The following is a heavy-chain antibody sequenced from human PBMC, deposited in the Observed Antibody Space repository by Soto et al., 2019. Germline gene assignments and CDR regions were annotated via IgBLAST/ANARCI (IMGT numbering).Heavy chain of an antibody. CDR2: ISYSGST. D-gene: IGHD3-3*01. Sequence: PSETLSLTCSVSGGSVSSYYWSWIRQPPGKGLEWIGYISYSGSTNYNPSLKNRVTISLDTSKNQFSLKLNSVTAADTAVYYCASGGQGYDFSSGYSYEDYFHYWGQGTLVTVSS. V-gene: IGHV4-59*02. J-gene: IGHJ4*02. CDR1: GGSVSSYY. CDR3: ASGGQGYDFSSGYSYEDYFHY.